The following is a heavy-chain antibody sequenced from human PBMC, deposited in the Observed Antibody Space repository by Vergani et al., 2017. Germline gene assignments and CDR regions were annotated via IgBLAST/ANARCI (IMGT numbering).Heavy chain of an antibody. J-gene: IGHJ3*02. CDR3: ARDLSYGDYDDAFDI. Sequence: EVQLVESGGGLVQPGGSLRLSCAASGFTFSSYWMSWVRQAPGKGLEWVANITQDGSEKYYVDSVKGRFTISRDNAKNSLYLQMNSLRAEDTAVYYCARDLSYGDYDDAFDIWGEGTMVTVSS. D-gene: IGHD4-17*01. V-gene: IGHV3-7*03. CDR1: GFTFSSYW. CDR2: ITQDGSEK.